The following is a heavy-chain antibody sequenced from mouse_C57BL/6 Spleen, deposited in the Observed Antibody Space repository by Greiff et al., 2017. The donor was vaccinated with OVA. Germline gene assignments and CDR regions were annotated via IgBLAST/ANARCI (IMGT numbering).Heavy chain of an antibody. V-gene: IGHV2-2*01. CDR1: GFSLTSYG. J-gene: IGHJ3*01. CDR3: ARPYSNLLQFAY. CDR2: IWSGGST. Sequence: VQLQQSGPGLVQPSQCLSITCTVSGFSLTSYGVHWVRQSPGKGLEWLGVIWSGGSTDYNAAFISRLSISKDNSKSQVFFKMNSLQADDTAIYYCARPYSNLLQFAYWGQGTLVTVSA. D-gene: IGHD2-5*01.